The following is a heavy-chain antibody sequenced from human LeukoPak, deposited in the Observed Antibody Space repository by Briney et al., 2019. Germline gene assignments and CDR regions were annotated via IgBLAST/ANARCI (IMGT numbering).Heavy chain of an antibody. Sequence: PGGSLRLSCAASGFTFSSYAMHWVRQAPGKGLEWVAVISYDGSNKYYADSVKGRFTISRDNSKNTLYLQMNNLRAEDTAVYYCARVQSTMVRGVTPLNYWGQGTLVTVSS. J-gene: IGHJ4*02. V-gene: IGHV3-30*04. CDR3: ARVQSTMVRGVTPLNY. CDR2: ISYDGSNK. CDR1: GFTFSSYA. D-gene: IGHD3-10*01.